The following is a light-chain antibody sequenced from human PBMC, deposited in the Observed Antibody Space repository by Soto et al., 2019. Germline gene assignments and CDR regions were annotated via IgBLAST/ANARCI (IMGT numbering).Light chain of an antibody. J-gene: IGKJ1*01. V-gene: IGKV3-15*01. Sequence: EIVMTQSTATLSVSPGERATLSCRASQSVRSNLAWYQQKPGQAPRLLIYRASTRATGIPARFSGSGSGTEFTLTISSLQSEDFAVYYCQHYNNWPPWTFGQGTKVEIK. CDR1: QSVRSN. CDR3: QHYNNWPPWT. CDR2: RAS.